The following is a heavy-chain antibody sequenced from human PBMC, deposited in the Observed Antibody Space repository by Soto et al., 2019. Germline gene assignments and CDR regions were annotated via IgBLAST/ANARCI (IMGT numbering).Heavy chain of an antibody. CDR1: GGSMADFGLY. CDR2: VSHSGNT. V-gene: IGHV4-39*01. J-gene: IGHJ5*02. Sequence: QLQLRESGPGLVKPSETLSLKCNVAGGSMADFGLYWGWVRQSPGKGLEWIATVSHSGNTYFNPSLKSRLSMSMDTSNNQASLSLRSVPAADSARYYCPLPWGAQYGDYRNFAPWGPGTLVTVSS. D-gene: IGHD4-17*01. CDR3: PLPWGAQYGDYRNFAP.